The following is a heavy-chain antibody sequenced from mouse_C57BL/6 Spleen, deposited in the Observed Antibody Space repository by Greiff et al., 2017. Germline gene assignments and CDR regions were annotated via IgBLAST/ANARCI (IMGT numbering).Heavy chain of an antibody. CDR3: ARRGYDYDEGYFDV. V-gene: IGHV1-55*01. CDR1: GYTFTSYW. CDR2: IYPGSGST. D-gene: IGHD2-4*01. Sequence: QVQLQQPGAELVKPGASVKMSCKASGYTFTSYWITWVKQRPGQGLEWIGDIYPGSGSTNYNEKFKSKATLTVDTSSSTAYMQLSSLTSEDSAVYYCARRGYDYDEGYFDVGGTGTTVTVSS. J-gene: IGHJ1*03.